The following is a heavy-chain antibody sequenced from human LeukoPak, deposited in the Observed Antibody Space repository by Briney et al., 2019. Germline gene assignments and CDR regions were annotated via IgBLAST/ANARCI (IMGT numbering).Heavy chain of an antibody. D-gene: IGHD2-15*01. J-gene: IGHJ4*02. CDR3: ARSTRNYFDY. CDR2: IYYSGST. Sequence: SETLSLTCTVSGGSISSSSYYWGWIRQPPGKGLEWIGSIYYSGSTYYNPSLKSRVTISIDTSKNQFSLKLSSVTAADTAVYYCARSTRNYFDYWGQGTLVTVSS. V-gene: IGHV4-39*01. CDR1: GGSISSSSYY.